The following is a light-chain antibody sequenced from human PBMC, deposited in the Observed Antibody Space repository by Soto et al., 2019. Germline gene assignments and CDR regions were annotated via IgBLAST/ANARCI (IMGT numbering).Light chain of an antibody. CDR3: HQYNFWPT. CDR1: QSVHNY. Sequence: EILFTQSPAPPSLSPVERAPLSRRASQSVHNYLAWYQQKPGQAPRLLIYHADKRATGVPARFSGSGSGTEFTLTISSLQSEDFAVYYCHQYNFWPTFGQGTKVDIK. J-gene: IGKJ1*01. CDR2: HAD. V-gene: IGKV3-11*01.